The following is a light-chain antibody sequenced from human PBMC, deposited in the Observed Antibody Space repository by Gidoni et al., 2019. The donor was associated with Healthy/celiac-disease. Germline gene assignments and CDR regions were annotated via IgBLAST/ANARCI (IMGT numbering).Light chain of an antibody. J-gene: IGKJ1*01. V-gene: IGKV1-39*01. CDR3: QQSYSTPPFT. CDR1: QSISSY. CDR2: SAS. Sequence: DNQKTQSLSSVSASIGDRVTITCRASQSISSYLNWYHQKPVKASKLLIYSASSLQSGVPSRFSGSGSGTDFTLTISSLQPEDFATYYCQQSYSTPPFTFGQGTKVEIK.